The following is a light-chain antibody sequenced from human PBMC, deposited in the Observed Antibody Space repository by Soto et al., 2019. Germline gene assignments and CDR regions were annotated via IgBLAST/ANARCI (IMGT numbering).Light chain of an antibody. CDR2: DVS. Sequence: DIQMTQSPPTLSASVGDRVTITCRASQSISSWLAWYQQRPGKAPNLLIYDVSSLESGVPSRFSGSGSGTEFTLTISSLRPDDFATYYCQQYTNYPWTFGQGTKVDIK. J-gene: IGKJ1*01. CDR3: QQYTNYPWT. V-gene: IGKV1-5*01. CDR1: QSISSW.